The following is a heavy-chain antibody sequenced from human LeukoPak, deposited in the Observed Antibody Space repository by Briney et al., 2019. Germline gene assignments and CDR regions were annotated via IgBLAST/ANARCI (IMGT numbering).Heavy chain of an antibody. CDR3: ARAGGDGYINYFDY. V-gene: IGHV4-34*01. Sequence: SETLSLTCAVCGGSFSGYYWSWIRQPPGKGLEWIGEINHSGSTNYNPSLKSRVTISVDTSKNQFSLKLSSVTAADTAVYYCARAGGDGYINYFDYWGQGTLVTVSS. D-gene: IGHD5-24*01. J-gene: IGHJ4*02. CDR1: GGSFSGYY. CDR2: INHSGST.